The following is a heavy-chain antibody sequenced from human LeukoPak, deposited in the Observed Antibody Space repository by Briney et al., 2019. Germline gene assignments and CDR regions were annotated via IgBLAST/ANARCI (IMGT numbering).Heavy chain of an antibody. D-gene: IGHD3-9*01. V-gene: IGHV4-39*01. CDR1: GGSISSSSYY. CDR3: ATLLNYDIPPDYYYYGMDV. J-gene: IGHJ6*02. Sequence: PSETLSLTCTVSGGSISSSSYYWGWIRQPPGKGLEWIGSIYYSGSTYYHPSLKSRVTISVDTSKNQFSLKLSSVTAADTAVYYCATLLNYDIPPDYYYYGMDVWGQGTTVTVSS. CDR2: IYYSGST.